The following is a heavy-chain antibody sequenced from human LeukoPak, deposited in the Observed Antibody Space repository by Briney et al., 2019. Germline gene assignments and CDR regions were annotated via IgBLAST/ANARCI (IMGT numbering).Heavy chain of an antibody. CDR1: GYTFTSYG. CDR2: ISAYNGNT. V-gene: IGHV1-18*01. D-gene: IGHD3-9*01. J-gene: IGHJ4*02. Sequence: ASVKVSCKASGYTFTSYGISWVRQAPGRGLEWMGWISAYNGNTNYAQKLQGRVTMTTDTSTSTAYMELRSLRSDDTAVYYCARELDYDILTGYYTELDYWGQGTLVTVSS. CDR3: ARELDYDILTGYYTELDY.